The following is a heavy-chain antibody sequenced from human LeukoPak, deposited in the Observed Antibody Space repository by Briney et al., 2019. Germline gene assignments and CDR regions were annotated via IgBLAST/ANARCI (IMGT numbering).Heavy chain of an antibody. CDR1: GFTFSSYA. J-gene: IGHJ4*02. V-gene: IGHV3-30-3*01. Sequence: PGRSLRLSCAASGFTFSSYAMHWVRQAPGKGLEWVAVISYDGSNKYYADSVKGRFTISRDNSKNTLYLQMNSLRAEDTAVYYCAREGIVGATDYWGQGTLVTVSS. CDR2: ISYDGSNK. D-gene: IGHD1-26*01. CDR3: AREGIVGATDY.